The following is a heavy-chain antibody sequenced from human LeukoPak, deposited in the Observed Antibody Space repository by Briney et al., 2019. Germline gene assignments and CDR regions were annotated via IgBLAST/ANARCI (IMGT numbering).Heavy chain of an antibody. CDR2: IKSKTDGGTT. CDR3: TTDQWFGESLSWSYFDY. V-gene: IGHV3-15*01. CDR1: GFTFSNAW. J-gene: IGHJ4*02. Sequence: NTGGSLRLSCAASGFTFSNAWMSWVRQAPGKGLEWVGRIKSKTDGGTTDYAAPVKGRFTISRDDSKNTLYLQMNSLKTEDTAVYYCTTDQWFGESLSWSYFDYWGQGTLVTVSS. D-gene: IGHD3-10*01.